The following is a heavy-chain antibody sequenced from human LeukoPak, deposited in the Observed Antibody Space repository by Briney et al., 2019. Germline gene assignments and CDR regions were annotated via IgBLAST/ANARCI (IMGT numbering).Heavy chain of an antibody. CDR2: ISYDGSNK. V-gene: IGHV3-30*01. CDR3: ASWDSSGSTLDY. Sequence: GRSLRLSCAASGFTFSSYAMHWVRQAPGKGLEWVAVISYDGSNKYYADSVKGRFTISRDNSKNTLYLQMNSLRAEDTAVYYCASWDSSGSTLDYWGQGTLVTVSS. CDR1: GFTFSSYA. D-gene: IGHD3-22*01. J-gene: IGHJ4*02.